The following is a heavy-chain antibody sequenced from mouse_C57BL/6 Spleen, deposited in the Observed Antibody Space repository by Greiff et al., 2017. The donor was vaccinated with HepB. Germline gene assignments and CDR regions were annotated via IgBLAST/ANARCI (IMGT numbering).Heavy chain of an antibody. D-gene: IGHD2-4*01. J-gene: IGHJ2*01. Sequence: QVQLQQPGAELVKPGASVKLSCKASGYTFTSYWMHWVKQRPGQGLEWIGMIHPNSGSTNYNEKFKSKATLTVDKSSSTAYMQLSSLTSEDSAVYYCARSGGYDYDDFDYWGQGTTLTVSS. CDR3: ARSGGYDYDDFDY. V-gene: IGHV1-64*01. CDR2: IHPNSGST. CDR1: GYTFTSYW.